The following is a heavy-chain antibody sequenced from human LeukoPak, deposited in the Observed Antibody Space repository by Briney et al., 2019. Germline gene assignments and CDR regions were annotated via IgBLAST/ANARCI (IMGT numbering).Heavy chain of an antibody. CDR3: ARTGEKRGVAWGDDQYSGMDV. CDR2: ISTSSAYI. V-gene: IGHV3-21*01. D-gene: IGHD3-10*01. Sequence: GGFLRLSCAASGFTFSSYTMKWVRQAPGKGLEWVSSISTSSAYIYYADSVKGRFTISRDNAKNSLYLQMNSLRAEDTAVYYCARTGEKRGVAWGDDQYSGMDVWGQGTTVTVSS. CDR1: GFTFSSYT. J-gene: IGHJ6*02.